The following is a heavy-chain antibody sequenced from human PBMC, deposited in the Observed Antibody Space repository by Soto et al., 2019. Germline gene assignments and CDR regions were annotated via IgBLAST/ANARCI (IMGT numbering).Heavy chain of an antibody. CDR2: IYYSGST. D-gene: IGHD6-13*01. CDR1: SGSISSGGYS. CDR3: AREAAAGTAFEY. J-gene: IGHJ4*02. V-gene: IGHV4-61*03. Sequence: SETLSLTCTVSSGSISSGGYSWSLLQQPPVKVLEWIGYIYYSGSTNYNPSLKSRVTISVDTSKNHFSLKLSSVTAADTAVYYCAREAAAGTAFEYWGQGTLVTVSS.